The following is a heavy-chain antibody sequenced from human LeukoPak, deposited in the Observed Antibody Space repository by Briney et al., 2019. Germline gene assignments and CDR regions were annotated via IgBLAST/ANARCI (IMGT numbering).Heavy chain of an antibody. V-gene: IGHV4-59*11. CDR2: IYYSGST. D-gene: IGHD6-13*01. CDR3: ARGGEQQLVRFYYYYYMDV. CDR1: GGSISSHY. J-gene: IGHJ6*03. Sequence: PSETLSLTCTVSGGSISSHYWSWIRQPPGKGLEWIGYIYYSGSTNYNPSLKSRVTISVDTSKNQFSLKLSSVTAADTAVYYCARGGEQQLVRFYYYYYMDVWGKGTTVTVSS.